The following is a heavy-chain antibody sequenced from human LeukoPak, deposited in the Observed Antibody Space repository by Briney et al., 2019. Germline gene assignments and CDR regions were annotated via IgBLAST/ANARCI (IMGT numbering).Heavy chain of an antibody. D-gene: IGHD6-19*01. CDR2: ISSSSSYI. Sequence: GGSLRLSCAASGFTFSSYSMNWVRQAPGKGLEWVSSISSSSSYIYYADSVKGRFTISRDNAKNSLYLQMSSLRAEDAAVYYCAKRSAESSGYFDSWGQGTLVTVSS. V-gene: IGHV3-21*04. CDR3: AKRSAESSGYFDS. J-gene: IGHJ4*02. CDR1: GFTFSSYS.